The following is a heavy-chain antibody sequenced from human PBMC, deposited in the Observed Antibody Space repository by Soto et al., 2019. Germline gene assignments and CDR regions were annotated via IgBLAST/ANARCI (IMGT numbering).Heavy chain of an antibody. D-gene: IGHD6-19*01. J-gene: IGHJ5*02. CDR3: GRGRGIAVARRWFDP. Sequence: TSETLSLTCAVYGGSFSGYYWSWIRQPPGKGLEWIGEINHSGSTNYNPSLKSRVTISVDTSKNQFSLKLSSVTAADTAVYYCGRGRGIAVARRWFDPWGQGTLVTVSS. V-gene: IGHV4-34*01. CDR1: GGSFSGYY. CDR2: INHSGST.